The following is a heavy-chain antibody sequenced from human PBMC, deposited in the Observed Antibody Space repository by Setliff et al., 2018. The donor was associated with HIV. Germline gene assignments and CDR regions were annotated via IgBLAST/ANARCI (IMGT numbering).Heavy chain of an antibody. CDR1: GGSISSTNYF. Sequence: PSETLSLTCTVSGGSISSTNYFWGWIRQPPGKGLEWIANIYYSGSTYYNPSLKSRVTISVDTSKNQFSLRLSSVTAADTAVYYCARLPSGYHYDSSDYYGYFFDYWGQGTLVTVSS. J-gene: IGHJ4*02. D-gene: IGHD3-22*01. CDR3: ARLPSGYHYDSSDYYGYFFDY. CDR2: IYYSGST. V-gene: IGHV4-39*07.